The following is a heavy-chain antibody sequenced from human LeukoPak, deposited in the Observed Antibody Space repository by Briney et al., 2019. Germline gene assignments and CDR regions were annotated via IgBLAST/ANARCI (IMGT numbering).Heavy chain of an antibody. D-gene: IGHD3-16*02. CDR3: ADGSGSYRPFDY. CDR2: IYGADST. Sequence: GGSLRLSCAASGFTVSSNYMSWVRQAPGKGLEWVSIIYGADSTYYADSVKGRFTISRDNSKNTLHLQMNSLRAEDTAVYYCADGSGSYRPFDYWGQGTLVTVSS. V-gene: IGHV3-66*01. CDR1: GFTVSSNY. J-gene: IGHJ4*02.